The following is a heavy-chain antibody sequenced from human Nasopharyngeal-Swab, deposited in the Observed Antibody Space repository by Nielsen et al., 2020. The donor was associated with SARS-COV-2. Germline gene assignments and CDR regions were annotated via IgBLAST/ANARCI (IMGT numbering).Heavy chain of an antibody. D-gene: IGHD6-19*01. CDR2: ISGSGGST. Sequence: GASLQISSAASGFTFSSYAMSWVRQAPGKGLEWVSAISGSGGSTYYADSVKGRFTISRDNSKNTLYLQMNSLRAEDTAVYYCAKDRSSSGLDYWGQGTLVTVSS. V-gene: IGHV3-23*01. CDR3: AKDRSSSGLDY. J-gene: IGHJ4*02. CDR1: GFTFSSYA.